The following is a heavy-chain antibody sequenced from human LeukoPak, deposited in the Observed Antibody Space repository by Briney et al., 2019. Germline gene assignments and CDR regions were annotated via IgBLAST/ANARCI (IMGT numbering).Heavy chain of an antibody. CDR2: IKYDGSEK. J-gene: IGHJ4*02. D-gene: IGHD1-26*01. Sequence: GGSLRLSCAASGFTFSTSWMDWVRQARGKGLEWVANIKYDGSEKYYVDSVKGRFTISRDNAKNSLYLQMNSLRVEDTAVYYCARDQVGDSRPPAFDYWGQGTLVTVSS. V-gene: IGHV3-7*05. CDR3: ARDQVGDSRPPAFDY. CDR1: GFTFSTSW.